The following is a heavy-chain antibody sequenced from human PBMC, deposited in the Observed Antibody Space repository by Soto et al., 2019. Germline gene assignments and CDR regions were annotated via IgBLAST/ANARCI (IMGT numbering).Heavy chain of an antibody. CDR3: ARRAYGSGTRKDLDI. CDR2: IYPGDSDT. V-gene: IGHV5-51*01. J-gene: IGHJ3*02. CDR1: GYSFTSYW. D-gene: IGHD3-10*01. Sequence: GESLKISCKGSGYSFTSYWIGWVRQMPGKGLEWMGIIYPGDSDTRYSPSFQGQVTISAAKSISTAYLQWSSLKASDTAMYYCARRAYGSGTRKDLDIWGQGTMVTVSS.